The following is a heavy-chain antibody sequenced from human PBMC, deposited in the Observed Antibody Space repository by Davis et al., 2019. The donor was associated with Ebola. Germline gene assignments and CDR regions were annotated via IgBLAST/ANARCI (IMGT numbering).Heavy chain of an antibody. Sequence: GGSLRLSCAASAPTLTNYGLHWVRQAPGKGLEWVGGLLYDGSKEFYADSVKGRFTISRENSKNTLYLQMNRLRPEDTAVYYCAKDDYLQRWGGFDVWGQGTMVTVYS. V-gene: IGHV3-30*18. J-gene: IGHJ3*01. CDR2: LLYDGSKE. CDR3: AKDDYLQRWGGFDV. D-gene: IGHD3-16*01. CDR1: APTLTNYG.